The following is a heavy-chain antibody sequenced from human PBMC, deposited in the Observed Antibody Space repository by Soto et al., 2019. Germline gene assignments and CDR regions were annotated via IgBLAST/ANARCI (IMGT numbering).Heavy chain of an antibody. CDR1: GYTFSAFL. D-gene: IGHD6-19*01. Sequence: VQLVESGGGLVQPGGSLRLSCAASGYTFSAFLMHWVRQVPGKGLVWVSRINSDGSTTDYADSVKGRFTISRDNAKNTLYLQMNNLRAEDTAVYYCARDGWAVAENWGRGTLVTVSS. CDR2: INSDGSTT. V-gene: IGHV3-74*01. CDR3: ARDGWAVAEN. J-gene: IGHJ4*02.